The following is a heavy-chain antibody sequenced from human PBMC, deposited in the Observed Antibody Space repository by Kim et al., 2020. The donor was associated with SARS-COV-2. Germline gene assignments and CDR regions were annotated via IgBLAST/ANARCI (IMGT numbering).Heavy chain of an antibody. J-gene: IGHJ4*02. Sequence: IKQDGSENNYVDTVKRAVNIPRDNAKNSMYLQVNSLEAEDTAVYYCAGYDNWGQGTLVTVSS. V-gene: IGHV3-7*01. CDR2: IKQDGSEN. CDR3: AGYDN. D-gene: IGHD3-22*01.